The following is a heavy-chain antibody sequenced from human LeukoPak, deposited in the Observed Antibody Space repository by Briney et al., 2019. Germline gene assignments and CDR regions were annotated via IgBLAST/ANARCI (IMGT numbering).Heavy chain of an antibody. CDR1: GFTFSSYW. J-gene: IGHJ4*02. CDR2: INSDGSST. Sequence: TGGSLRLSCAASGFTFSSYWMHWVRQARGKGLVWVSRINSDGSSTSYADSVKGRFTISRDNAKNTLYLQMNSQRAEDTAVYYWGGAWGISYWGQGTLVTVSS. D-gene: IGHD3-16*01. V-gene: IGHV3-74*01. CDR3: GGAWGISY.